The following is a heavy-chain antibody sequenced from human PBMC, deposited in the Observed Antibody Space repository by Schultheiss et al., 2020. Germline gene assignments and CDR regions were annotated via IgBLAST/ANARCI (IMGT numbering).Heavy chain of an antibody. V-gene: IGHV3-13*01. CDR1: GFTFSSYA. J-gene: IGHJ1*01. D-gene: IGHD3-10*01. Sequence: GGSLRLSCAASGFTFSSYAMSWVRQAPGKGLEWVSAIGTAGDTYYPGSVKGRFTISRENAKNSLYLQMNSLRAGDTAVYYCAKDDGVAEYFQHWGQGTLVTVSS. CDR3: AKDDGVAEYFQH. CDR2: IGTAGDT.